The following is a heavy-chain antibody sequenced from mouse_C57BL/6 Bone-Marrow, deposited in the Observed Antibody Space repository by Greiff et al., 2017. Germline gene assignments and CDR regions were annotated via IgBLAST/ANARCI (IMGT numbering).Heavy chain of an antibody. V-gene: IGHV1-55*01. Sequence: QVQLQQSGAELVKPGASVKTSCKASGYTFTSYWITWVKQRPGQGLEWIGDIYPGSGSTNYNEKFKSKATLTVDTSSSTAYVQLSSLTSEDSAVYYCARSAFYYYGRWFAYWGQGTLVTVSA. D-gene: IGHD1-1*01. CDR2: IYPGSGST. J-gene: IGHJ3*01. CDR1: GYTFTSYW. CDR3: ARSAFYYYGRWFAY.